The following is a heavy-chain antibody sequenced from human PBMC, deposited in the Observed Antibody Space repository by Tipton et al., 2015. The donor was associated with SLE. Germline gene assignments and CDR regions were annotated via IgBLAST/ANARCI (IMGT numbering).Heavy chain of an antibody. V-gene: IGHV4-39*07. J-gene: IGHJ4*02. CDR1: GGSISSNY. CDR3: ARVHSAGDYDSSGFSN. D-gene: IGHD3-22*01. CDR2: VYFTGRT. Sequence: TLSLTCSVSGGSISSNYWIWIRQPPGKGLEWIGTVYFTGRTYYNPSLNSRVTIFLDTSKNQFSLNLSSVTAADTAVYYCARVHSAGDYDSSGFSNWGQGSLVTVSS.